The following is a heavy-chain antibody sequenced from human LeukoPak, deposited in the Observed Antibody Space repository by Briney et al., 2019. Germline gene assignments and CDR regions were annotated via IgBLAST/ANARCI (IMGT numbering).Heavy chain of an antibody. V-gene: IGHV3-7*03. J-gene: IGHJ3*02. Sequence: GGSLRLSCAASGFTFSSYWMSWVRQAPGKGLEWVANIKQDGSEKYYVDSVKGRFTISRDNSKNTLYLVMNSLRVDDTAVYYCAKAVDLATISVDIWGQGTMVTVSS. D-gene: IGHD5-24*01. CDR1: GFTFSSYW. CDR2: IKQDGSEK. CDR3: AKAVDLATISVDI.